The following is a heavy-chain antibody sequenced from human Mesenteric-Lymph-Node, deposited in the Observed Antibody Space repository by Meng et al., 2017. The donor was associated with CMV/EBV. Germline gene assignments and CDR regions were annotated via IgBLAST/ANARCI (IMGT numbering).Heavy chain of an antibody. Sequence: CVVYGGSFSGYYWSWLRQPPGKGLEWIGEINHSGSTNYNPSLKSRVTISVDTSKNQFSLKLRSVTAADTAIYYCARPTYSSSGRFDPWGQGTLVTVSS. CDR2: INHSGST. D-gene: IGHD6-13*01. CDR3: ARPTYSSSGRFDP. J-gene: IGHJ5*02. CDR1: GGSFSGYY. V-gene: IGHV4-34*01.